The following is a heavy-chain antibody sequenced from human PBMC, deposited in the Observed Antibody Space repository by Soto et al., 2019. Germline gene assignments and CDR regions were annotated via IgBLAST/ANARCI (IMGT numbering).Heavy chain of an antibody. Sequence: SETLSLTCTVSGGSISSDYWSWIRQPPGKGLEWIGYIYYSGSTNYNPSLRSRVTISVDTSKNQFSLKLSSVPAADTAVYYCARFHYVWGSYHWGQGTLVTVS. CDR2: IYYSGST. CDR3: ARFHYVWGSYH. V-gene: IGHV4-59*01. D-gene: IGHD3-16*02. CDR1: GGSISSDY. J-gene: IGHJ4*02.